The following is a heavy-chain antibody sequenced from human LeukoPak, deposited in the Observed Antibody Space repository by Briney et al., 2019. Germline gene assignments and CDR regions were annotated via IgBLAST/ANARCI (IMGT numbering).Heavy chain of an antibody. D-gene: IGHD3-22*01. J-gene: IGHJ3*02. V-gene: IGHV3-9*01. CDR1: GFIFNNYA. CDR2: ISWNSGTI. Sequence: GGSLRLSCAGSGFIFNNYAMHWVRQPPGKGLEWVSGISWNSGTIDYADSVRGRFTISRDNAKNSLYLQMDSLRAEDTAVYYCASLFPYYYDSSGPDAFDIWGQGTMVTVSS. CDR3: ASLFPYYYDSSGPDAFDI.